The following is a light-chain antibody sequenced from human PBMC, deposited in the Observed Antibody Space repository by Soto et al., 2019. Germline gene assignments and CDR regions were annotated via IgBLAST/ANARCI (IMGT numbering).Light chain of an antibody. J-gene: IGLJ2*01. CDR3: CSYAGSSTFVL. V-gene: IGLV2-23*03. Sequence: QSVLTQPASVSGSPGQSITISCTGTSSDVGSYNLVSWYQQHPGKAPILMIYEGSKRPSGVSNRFSGSKSGNTASLTISGLQAEDEADYYCCSYAGSSTFVLFGGGTMLTVL. CDR1: SSDVGSYNL. CDR2: EGS.